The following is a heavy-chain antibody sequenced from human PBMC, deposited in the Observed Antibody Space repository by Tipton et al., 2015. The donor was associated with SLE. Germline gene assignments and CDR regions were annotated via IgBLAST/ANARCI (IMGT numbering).Heavy chain of an antibody. D-gene: IGHD3-10*01. J-gene: IGHJ4*02. Sequence: GLVKPSETLSLICTVSGGSIGSRGYSWGWIRQPPGKGLECIGNLYFSGTTYYNPSLKSRVTISVDTSKNQFSLKLSSVTAADTAVYYCARGPLPYGSGSYFDDWGQGTLVTVSS. CDR1: GGSIGSRGYS. CDR2: LYFSGTT. V-gene: IGHV4-39*07. CDR3: ARGPLPYGSGSYFDD.